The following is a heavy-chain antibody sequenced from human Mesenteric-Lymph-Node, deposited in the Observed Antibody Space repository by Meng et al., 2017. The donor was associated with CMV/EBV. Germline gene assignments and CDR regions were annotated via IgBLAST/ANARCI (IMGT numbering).Heavy chain of an antibody. CDR1: GFIFSDYY. Sequence: GESLKISCAASGFIFSDYYMSWIRQAPGKGLEWLSYIGSGDNTIYYADSVKGRFTISRDNAKNSVYLQMKSLRAEDTAVYYCARDTTLIHVVTEGIDAFDIWGQGTMVTVSS. V-gene: IGHV3-11*01. CDR3: ARDTTLIHVVTEGIDAFDI. D-gene: IGHD3-22*01. CDR2: IGSGDNTI. J-gene: IGHJ3*02.